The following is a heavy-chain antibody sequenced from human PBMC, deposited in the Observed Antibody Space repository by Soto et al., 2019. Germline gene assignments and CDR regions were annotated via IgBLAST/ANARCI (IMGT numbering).Heavy chain of an antibody. V-gene: IGHV3-33*08. CDR3: ARDVQQQLEDYYYYYGMDV. D-gene: IGHD6-13*01. CDR1: GFTFSSYA. Sequence: GGSLRLSCAASGFTFSSYAMHWVRQAPGKGLEWVAVIWYDGSNKYYADSVKGRFTISRDNSKNTLYLQMNSLRAEDTAVYYCARDVQQQLEDYYYYYGMDVWGQGTTVTVSS. J-gene: IGHJ6*02. CDR2: IWYDGSNK.